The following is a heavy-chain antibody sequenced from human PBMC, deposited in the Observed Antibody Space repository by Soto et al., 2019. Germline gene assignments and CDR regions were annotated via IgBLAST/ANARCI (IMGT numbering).Heavy chain of an antibody. CDR3: ATSSPYYYDSSGYRGFYYYYYGMDV. V-gene: IGHV3-30*03. Sequence: QVQLVESGGGVVQPGRSPRLSCAASGFTFSSYGMHWVRQAPGKGLEWVAVISYDGSNKYYADSVKGRFTISRDNSKNTLYLQMNSLRAEDTAVYYCATSSPYYYDSSGYRGFYYYYYGMDVWGQGTTVTVSS. J-gene: IGHJ6*02. CDR2: ISYDGSNK. CDR1: GFTFSSYG. D-gene: IGHD3-22*01.